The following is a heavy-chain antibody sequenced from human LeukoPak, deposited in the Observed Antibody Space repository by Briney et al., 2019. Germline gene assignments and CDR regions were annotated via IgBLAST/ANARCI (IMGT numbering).Heavy chain of an antibody. CDR2: ISSSGSTI. D-gene: IGHD3-10*02. V-gene: IGHV3-48*04. CDR3: AELGITMIGGV. J-gene: IGHJ6*04. CDR1: GFSFSSYS. Sequence: GGSLTLSCAASGFSFSSYSMNWVRQAPGKGLEWVSYISSSGSTIYYADSVKGRFTISRDNAKNSLYLQMNSLRAEDTAVYYCAELGITMIGGVWGKGTTVTISS.